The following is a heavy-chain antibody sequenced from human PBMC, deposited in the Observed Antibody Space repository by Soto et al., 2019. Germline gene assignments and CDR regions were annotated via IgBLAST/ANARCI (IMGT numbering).Heavy chain of an antibody. CDR2: ISDDGSDK. J-gene: IGHJ6*04. CDR1: GFTFSNFA. Sequence: SLSLSWTDSGFTFSNFAIHCVRQAPGRGLEWVAVISDDGSDKYNANSVKGRFTISRDNSKNTLYMQKNSLRAEDTVVYYCARETGPNGYNCFYFCMDVWGKGTTLTVSS. CDR3: ARETGPNGYNCFYFCMDV. V-gene: IGHV3-30-3*01. D-gene: IGHD5-18*01.